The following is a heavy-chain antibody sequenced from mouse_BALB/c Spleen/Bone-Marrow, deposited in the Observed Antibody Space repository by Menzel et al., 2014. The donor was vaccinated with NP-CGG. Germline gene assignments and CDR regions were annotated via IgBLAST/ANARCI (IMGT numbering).Heavy chain of an antibody. Sequence: EVQLVESGPELEKPGASVKISCKASGYSFTGYNMNWVKRSIGKSLEWIGNIDPYYGGTSYNQKFKGKATLTVDKSSSTAYMQLKSLTSEDSAIYYCASYGYDYWYFDVWGAGTTVTVSS. J-gene: IGHJ1*01. CDR2: IDPYYGGT. D-gene: IGHD2-2*01. CDR3: ASYGYDYWYFDV. V-gene: IGHV1-39*01. CDR1: GYSFTGYN.